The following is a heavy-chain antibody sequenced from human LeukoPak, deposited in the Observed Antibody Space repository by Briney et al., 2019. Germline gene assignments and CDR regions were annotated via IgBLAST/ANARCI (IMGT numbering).Heavy chain of an antibody. Sequence: SETLSLTCIVSGGSITSYYWSWLRQPPGKGLEWLGYVSYSGSTDYNPSLKSRITMSTDTSKNQFSLKLSSVTAADTAVYYCAAVSTNYYDSSGHFDYWGQGTLVTVSS. J-gene: IGHJ4*02. CDR3: AAVSTNYYDSSGHFDY. V-gene: IGHV4-59*12. CDR1: GGSITSYY. D-gene: IGHD3-22*01. CDR2: VSYSGST.